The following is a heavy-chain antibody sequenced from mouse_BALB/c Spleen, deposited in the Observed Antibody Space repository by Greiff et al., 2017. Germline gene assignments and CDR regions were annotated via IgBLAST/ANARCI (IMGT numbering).Heavy chain of an antibody. D-gene: IGHD2-3*01. CDR2: IYPGDGDT. J-gene: IGHJ2*01. CDR1: GYTFTSYW. Sequence: VQLQESGAELARPGASVKLSCKASGYTFTSYWMQWVKQRPGQGLEWIGAIYPGDGDTRYTQKFKGKATLTADKSSSTAYMQLSSLASEDSAVYYCARWGTWDFCDYWGQGTTLTVSS. V-gene: IGHV1-87*01. CDR3: ARWGTWDFCDY.